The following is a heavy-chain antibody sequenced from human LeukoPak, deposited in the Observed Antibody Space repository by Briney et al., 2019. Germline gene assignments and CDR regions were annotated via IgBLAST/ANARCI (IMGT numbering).Heavy chain of an antibody. Sequence: GASVKVSCTASGYTFTSYDINWVRQATGQGLEWMGWMNPNSGNTGYAQKFQGRVTITADESASTAYMEVNSLRSEDTAVYYCARDSSDIRSLIAHWGQGTLVTVSS. CDR1: GYTFTSYD. CDR2: MNPNSGNT. CDR3: ARDSSDIRSLIAH. J-gene: IGHJ1*01. V-gene: IGHV1-8*01. D-gene: IGHD2-15*01.